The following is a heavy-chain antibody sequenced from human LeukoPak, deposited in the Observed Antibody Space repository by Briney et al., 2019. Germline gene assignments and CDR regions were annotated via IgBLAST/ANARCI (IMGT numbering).Heavy chain of an antibody. D-gene: IGHD2-8*01. V-gene: IGHV1-69*13. Sequence: SVKVSCKASGGTFSSYAISWALQAPGQGLEWMGGIIPIFGTANYAQEFQGRVTITADESTSTAYMELSSLRSEDTAVYYCARAAGFPWYWFDPWGQGTLVTVSS. CDR1: GGTFSSYA. CDR3: ARAAGFPWYWFDP. CDR2: IIPIFGTA. J-gene: IGHJ5*02.